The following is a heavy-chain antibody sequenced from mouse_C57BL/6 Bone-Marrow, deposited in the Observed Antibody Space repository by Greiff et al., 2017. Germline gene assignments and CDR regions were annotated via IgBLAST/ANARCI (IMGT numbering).Heavy chain of an antibody. CDR2: IWSGGST. J-gene: IGHJ4*01. CDR3: AKKGRYGKGAMDY. V-gene: IGHV2-4*01. CDR1: GFSLTSYG. D-gene: IGHD2-10*02. Sequence: VKLMESGPGLVQPSQSLSITCTVSGFSLTSYGVHWVRQPPGKGLEWLGVIWSGGSTDYNAAFISRLSISKDNSKSQVFFKMNSLQADDTAIYYCAKKGRYGKGAMDYWGQGTSVTVSS.